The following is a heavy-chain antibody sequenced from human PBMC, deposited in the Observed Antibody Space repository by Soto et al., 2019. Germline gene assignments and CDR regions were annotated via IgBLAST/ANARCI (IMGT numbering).Heavy chain of an antibody. V-gene: IGHV4-59*01. CDR1: GGSISSYY. Sequence: SETLSLTCTVSGGSISSYYWSWIRQPPGKGLEWIGYIYYSGSTNYNPSLKSRVTISVDTSKNQFSLKLSSVTAADTAVYYCARGNYVYHYYGMDVWGQGTTVTVSS. J-gene: IGHJ6*02. D-gene: IGHD1-7*01. CDR3: ARGNYVYHYYGMDV. CDR2: IYYSGST.